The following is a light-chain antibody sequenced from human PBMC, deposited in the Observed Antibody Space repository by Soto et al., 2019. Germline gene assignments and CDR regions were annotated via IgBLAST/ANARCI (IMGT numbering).Light chain of an antibody. J-gene: IGLJ1*01. CDR1: SSDVGGYNY. CDR2: EVN. CDR3: SSYGGSSNV. V-gene: IGLV2-8*01. Sequence: QSALTQPPSASGSPGQSVAISCTGTSSDVGGYNYVSWYQQHPGKAPKLMIYEVNKRPSGVPVRFSGSKSGNTASLTVSGLEAEDEADYYCSSYGGSSNVFGTGTKLTVL.